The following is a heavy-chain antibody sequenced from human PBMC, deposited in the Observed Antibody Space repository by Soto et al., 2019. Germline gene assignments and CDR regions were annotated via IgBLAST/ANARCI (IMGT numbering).Heavy chain of an antibody. Sequence: GGSLRLSCVASGFTLSGYAMHWVRQRPGKGLEWISSITSTGTYIYYADSVTGRFTISRDIAENSLFLQMNSLRAEDTAVYYCARVTSNGCLDYWGQGTLVTVSS. V-gene: IGHV3-21*01. J-gene: IGHJ4*02. CDR1: GFTLSGYA. CDR3: ARVTSNGCLDY. D-gene: IGHD6-19*01. CDR2: ITSTGTYI.